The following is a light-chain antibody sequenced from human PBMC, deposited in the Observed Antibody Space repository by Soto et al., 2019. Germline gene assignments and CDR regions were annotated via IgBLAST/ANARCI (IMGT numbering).Light chain of an antibody. V-gene: IGLV1-40*01. CDR3: QSYDTSLSGYV. CDR1: SSNIGTNYD. CDR2: ENM. J-gene: IGLJ1*01. Sequence: QSVLTQPPSVSGAPGQRVTISCTGSSSNIGTNYDVHWYQQLPGTAPKLLIYENMKRPSGVPDRFSGSRSGTSASLATTGLQTEDEAYYYCQSYDTSLSGYVFGTGTKVTVL.